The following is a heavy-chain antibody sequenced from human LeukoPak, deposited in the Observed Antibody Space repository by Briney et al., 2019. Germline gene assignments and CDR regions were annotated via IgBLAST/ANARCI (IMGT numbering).Heavy chain of an antibody. Sequence: SETLSLTCTVSGYSISSGYYWGWIRQPPGKGLEWIGSIYHSGSTSYNPSLKSRVTISVDTSKNQFSLKLSSVTAADTAVYYCARGLIAVAGKLRRTPAKIDYWGQGTLVTVSS. J-gene: IGHJ4*02. V-gene: IGHV4-38-2*02. CDR3: ARGLIAVAGKLRRTPAKIDY. CDR2: IYHSGST. D-gene: IGHD6-19*01. CDR1: GYSISSGYY.